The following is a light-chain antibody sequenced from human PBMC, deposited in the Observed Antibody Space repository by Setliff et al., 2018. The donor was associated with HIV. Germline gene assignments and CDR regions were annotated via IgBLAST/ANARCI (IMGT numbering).Light chain of an antibody. Sequence: QSALTQPASVSGSPGQSIIIPCTGTSSDVGGYNYVSWYQQHPGKAPKLIIYEVTNRPSGVSDRFSGSKSVNTASLTISGLQTEDEADYYCNSYTTSGTRVFGTGTKGTVL. V-gene: IGLV2-14*01. CDR3: NSYTTSGTRV. J-gene: IGLJ1*01. CDR1: SSDVGGYNY. CDR2: EVT.